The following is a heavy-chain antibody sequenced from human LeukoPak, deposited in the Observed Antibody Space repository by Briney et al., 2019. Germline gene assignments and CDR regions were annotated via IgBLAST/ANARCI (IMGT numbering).Heavy chain of an antibody. CDR2: IRYDGSNK. CDR3: ARDTSRDGYNYYFDY. Sequence: AGGSLRLSCAASGFTFSSYGMHWVRQAPGKGLEWVAFIRYDGSNKYYADSVKGRFTISRDNSKNTLYLQMNSLRAEDTAVYYCARDTSRDGYNYYFDYWGQGTLVTVSS. V-gene: IGHV3-30*02. CDR1: GFTFSSYG. J-gene: IGHJ4*02. D-gene: IGHD5-24*01.